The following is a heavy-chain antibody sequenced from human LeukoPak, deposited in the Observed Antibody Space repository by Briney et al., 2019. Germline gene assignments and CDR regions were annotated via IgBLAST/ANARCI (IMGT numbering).Heavy chain of an antibody. V-gene: IGHV4-61*02. D-gene: IGHD5-12*01. CDR1: GGSISSGSYY. Sequence: PSETLSLTCTVSGGSISSGSYYWSWLRQPAGKGLEWIGRFHTSGSTYYTPSLRSRVSISVDTSQNQFSLKLGSVTAADTAVYYCARDLDGAYDSYSFDYWGQGTLVTVSS. J-gene: IGHJ4*02. CDR2: FHTSGST. CDR3: ARDLDGAYDSYSFDY.